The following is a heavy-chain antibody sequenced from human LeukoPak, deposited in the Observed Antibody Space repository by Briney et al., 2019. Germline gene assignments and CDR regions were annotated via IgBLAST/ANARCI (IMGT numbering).Heavy chain of an antibody. Sequence: SETLSLTCAVYGGSFSGYYWSWIRQPPGKGLEWIGEINHSGSTNYNPSLKSRVTISVDTSKNQFSLKLSSVTAADTAVYYCAREPSGYYSGAFDIWGQGTMVTVSS. D-gene: IGHD3-22*01. J-gene: IGHJ3*02. CDR2: INHSGST. V-gene: IGHV4-34*01. CDR3: AREPSGYYSGAFDI. CDR1: GGSFSGYY.